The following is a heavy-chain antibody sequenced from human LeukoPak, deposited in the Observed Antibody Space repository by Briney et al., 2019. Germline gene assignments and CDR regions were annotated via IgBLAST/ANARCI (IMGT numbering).Heavy chain of an antibody. CDR1: GYTFTSYA. Sequence: GASVKVSCKASGYTFTSYAMNWVRQAPGLGLEWMGIIRPIADTTTYAQKFQGRVTMTRDMSTSTVYMELSSLRSEDTAVYYCARDIPYCGGDCHDAFDMWGQGTMVTVSS. CDR2: IRPIADTT. CDR3: ARDIPYCGGDCHDAFDM. D-gene: IGHD2-21*02. V-gene: IGHV1-46*01. J-gene: IGHJ3*02.